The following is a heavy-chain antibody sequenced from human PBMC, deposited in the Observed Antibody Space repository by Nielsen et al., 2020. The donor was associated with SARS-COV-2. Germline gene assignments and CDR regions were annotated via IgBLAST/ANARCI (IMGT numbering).Heavy chain of an antibody. CDR2: IWYDGSNK. CDR3: TTDELRYFDWLFQSDYYYYMDV. V-gene: IGHV3-33*01. CDR1: GFTFSSYG. Sequence: GGSLRLSCAASGFTFSSYGMHWVRQAPGKGLEWVAVIWYDGSNKYYADSVKGRFTISRDNSKNTLYLQMNSLKTEDTAVYYCTTDELRYFDWLFQSDYYYYMDVWGKGTTVTVSS. D-gene: IGHD3-9*01. J-gene: IGHJ6*03.